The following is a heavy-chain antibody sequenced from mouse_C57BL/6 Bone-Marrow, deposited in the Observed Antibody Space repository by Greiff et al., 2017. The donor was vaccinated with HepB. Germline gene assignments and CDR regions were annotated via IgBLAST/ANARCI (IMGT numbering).Heavy chain of an antibody. CDR2: ISYDGSN. CDR3: ARDGDGSSYCWYFDV. D-gene: IGHD1-1*01. J-gene: IGHJ1*03. CDR1: GYSITSGYY. V-gene: IGHV3-6*01. Sequence: EVKLEESGPGLVKPSQSLSLTCSVTGYSITSGYYWNWIRQFPGNKLEWMGYISYDGSNNYNPSLKNRISITRDTSKNQFFLKLNSVTTEDTATYYCARDGDGSSYCWYFDVWGTGTTVTVSS.